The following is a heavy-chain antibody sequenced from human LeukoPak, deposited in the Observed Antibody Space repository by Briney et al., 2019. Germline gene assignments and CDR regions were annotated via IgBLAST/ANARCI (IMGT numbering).Heavy chain of an antibody. CDR1: GGSISSGDYY. D-gene: IGHD3-3*01. CDR2: IYYSGST. Sequence: SQTLSLTCTVSGGSISSGDYYWSWIRQPPGKGLEWIGYIYYSGSTYYNPSLKSQVTISVDTSKNQFSLKLSSVTAADTAVYYCAVGASGPYYYYMDVWGKGTTVTVSS. CDR3: AVGASGPYYYYMDV. V-gene: IGHV4-30-4*08. J-gene: IGHJ6*03.